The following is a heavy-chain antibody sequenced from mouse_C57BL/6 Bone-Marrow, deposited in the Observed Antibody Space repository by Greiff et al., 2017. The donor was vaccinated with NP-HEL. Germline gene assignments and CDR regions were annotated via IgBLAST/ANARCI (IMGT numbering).Heavy chain of an antibody. CDR3: ARYDGYYERGFAY. CDR1: GYTFTDYN. Sequence: VQLQQSGPELVKPGASVKMSCKASGYTFTDYNMHWVKQSHGKSLEWIGYINPNNGGTSYNQKFKGKATLTVNKSSSTAYMELRSLTSEDSAVYYCARYDGYYERGFAYWGQGTLVTVSA. V-gene: IGHV1-22*01. CDR2: INPNNGGT. D-gene: IGHD2-3*01. J-gene: IGHJ3*01.